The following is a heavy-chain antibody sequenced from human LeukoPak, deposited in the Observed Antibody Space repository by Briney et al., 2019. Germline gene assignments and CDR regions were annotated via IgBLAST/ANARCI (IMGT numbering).Heavy chain of an antibody. V-gene: IGHV4-34*01. J-gene: IGHJ4*02. CDR2: IHNSGTT. Sequence: SETLSLTCTVSGGSISSYYWSWIRQSSGKGLEWIGEIHNSGTTNCNPSLNSRVTISEDTSKNQFYLNLSSVTAADTAVYYCARRYYYNLGSFPFDFWGQGTLVTVSS. CDR3: ARRYYYNLGSFPFDF. CDR1: GGSISSYY. D-gene: IGHD3-10*01.